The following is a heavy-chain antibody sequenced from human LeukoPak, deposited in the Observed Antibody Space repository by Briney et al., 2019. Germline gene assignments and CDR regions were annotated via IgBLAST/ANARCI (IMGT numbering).Heavy chain of an antibody. Sequence: PSETQSLTCFVSGGSISNGYWCSWVRQPPGKGLEWIGEIYHTETTSYNASLESRVTISIDKSNNHFSLTLRSVTAADTAVYYCATRSPLVNAILWGQGTLVTVSS. CDR2: IYHTETT. J-gene: IGHJ4*02. D-gene: IGHD1-26*01. CDR3: ATRSPLVNAIL. CDR1: GGSISNGYW. V-gene: IGHV4/OR15-8*02.